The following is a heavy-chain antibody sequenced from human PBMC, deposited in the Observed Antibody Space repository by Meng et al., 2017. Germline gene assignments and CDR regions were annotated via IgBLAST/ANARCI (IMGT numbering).Heavy chain of an antibody. CDR1: GYTFTSYS. Sequence: VQFVESGAGVMKPGASLKVSCKASGYTFTSYSMHWVRQAPGQRLEWMGWINAGNGNTKYSQKFQGRVTITRDTSASTAYMEMSSLRSEDTAVYYCARDKLKNFDPWGQGTLVTVSS. CDR2: INAGNGNT. CDR3: ARDKLKNFDP. V-gene: IGHV1-3*01. J-gene: IGHJ5*02. D-gene: IGHD2/OR15-2a*01.